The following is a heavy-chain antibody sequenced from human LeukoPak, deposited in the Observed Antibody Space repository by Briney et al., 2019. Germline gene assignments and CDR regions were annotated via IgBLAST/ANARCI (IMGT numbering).Heavy chain of an antibody. Sequence: ASVKVSCKASGYTFTGYYMHWVRQAPGQRLEWMGWINPNSGGTNYAQKFQGRVTMTRDTSISTAYMELSRLRSDDTAVYYCARDQITMVRGVISNWFDPWGQGTLVTVSS. CDR3: ARDQITMVRGVISNWFDP. CDR1: GYTFTGYY. CDR2: INPNSGGT. V-gene: IGHV1-2*02. D-gene: IGHD3-10*01. J-gene: IGHJ5*02.